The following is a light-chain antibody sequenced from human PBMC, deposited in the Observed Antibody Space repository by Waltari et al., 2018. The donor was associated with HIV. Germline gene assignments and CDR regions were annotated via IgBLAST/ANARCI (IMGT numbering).Light chain of an antibody. J-gene: IGLJ1*01. Sequence: QSVLTQPPSVSVSPGQRVTISCTGGSSTTLAGYDLHCYQQLPGSVPKLLIYTNSNRPSGVPDRFSGSKSGTSASLAITGLQAEDEADYYCQSYDSSLSGYVFGIGTKVTVL. CDR1: SSTTLAGYD. CDR3: QSYDSSLSGYV. V-gene: IGLV1-40*01. CDR2: TNS.